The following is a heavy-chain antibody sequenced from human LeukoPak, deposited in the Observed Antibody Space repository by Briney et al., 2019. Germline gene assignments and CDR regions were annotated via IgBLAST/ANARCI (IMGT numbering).Heavy chain of an antibody. V-gene: IGHV3-23*01. J-gene: IGHJ4*02. CDR2: ISGSGGST. CDR1: GFTFSSYW. D-gene: IGHD6-13*01. Sequence: GGSLRLSCAASGFTFSSYWMHWVREAPGKGLEWVSAISGSGGSTYYADSVKGRFTISRDNSKNTLYLQMNSLRAEDTAVYYCAKLIAAADLDYWGQGTLVTVSS. CDR3: AKLIAAADLDY.